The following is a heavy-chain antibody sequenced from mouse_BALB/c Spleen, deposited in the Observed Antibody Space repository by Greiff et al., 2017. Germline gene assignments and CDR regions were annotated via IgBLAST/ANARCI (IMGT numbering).Heavy chain of an antibody. CDR2: IDPSDSET. Sequence: QVQLQQSGPQLVRPGASVKISCKASGYSFTSYWMHWVKQRPGQGLEWIGMIDPSDSETRLNQKFKDKATLTVDKSSSTAYMQLSSPTSEDSAVYYCTRGLRVYYYAMDYWGQGTSVTVSS. J-gene: IGHJ4*01. CDR1: GYSFTSYW. CDR3: TRGLRVYYYAMDY. D-gene: IGHD2-4*01. V-gene: IGHV1S127*01.